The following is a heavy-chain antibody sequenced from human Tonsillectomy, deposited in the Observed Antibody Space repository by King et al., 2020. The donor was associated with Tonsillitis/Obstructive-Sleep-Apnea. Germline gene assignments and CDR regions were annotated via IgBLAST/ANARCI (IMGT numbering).Heavy chain of an antibody. J-gene: IGHJ4*02. CDR3: ARTYYDFWSGLRGGLYYFDY. CDR1: GGSINSYNYY. Sequence: QLQESGPGLVKPSETLSLTCTVSGGSINSYNYYWGWIRQPPGKGLEWIGSIFYSGSTYYSPSLESRVTISVDTSNNQFSLKLSSVTAADTAVYYCARTYYDFWSGLRGGLYYFDYWGQGTLVTVSS. V-gene: IGHV4-39*01. CDR2: IFYSGST. D-gene: IGHD3-3*01.